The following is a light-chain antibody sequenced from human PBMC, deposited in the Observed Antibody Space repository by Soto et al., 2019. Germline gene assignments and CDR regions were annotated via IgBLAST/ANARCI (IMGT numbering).Light chain of an antibody. V-gene: IGLV1-51*01. Sequence: QSVLTQPPSVSAAPGQKVTISCSGSRSNIGNNFVSWYQHLPGAAPKLLIYDNDKRPSGIPDRFSGSKSGSSATLDIAGLQTGDEADYYCGTWDNSLSGSVLFGGGTKLTVL. J-gene: IGLJ2*01. CDR3: GTWDNSLSGSVL. CDR1: RSNIGNNF. CDR2: DND.